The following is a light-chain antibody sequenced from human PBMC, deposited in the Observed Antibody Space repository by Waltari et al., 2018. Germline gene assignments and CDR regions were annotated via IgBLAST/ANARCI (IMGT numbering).Light chain of an antibody. CDR1: RGVAPN. CDR3: QQCNNWYT. CDR2: DAS. V-gene: IGKV3-15*01. J-gene: IGKJ2*01. Sequence: TPPVRAGRGVAPNLAWYTTNPGQAPRLLIYDASTRATGIPARFSGSGSGPEFTLTITSLQSEDFAVYYCQQCNNWYTLGQGPSWRSN.